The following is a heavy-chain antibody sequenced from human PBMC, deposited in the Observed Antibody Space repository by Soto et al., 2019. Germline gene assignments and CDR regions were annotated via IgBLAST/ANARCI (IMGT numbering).Heavy chain of an antibody. Sequence: SETLSLTCTVSGGSISSYYWSWIRQPPGKGLEWIGYIYYSGSTNYNPSLKSRVTISVDTSKNQFSLKLSSVTAADTAVYYCARGVGIVVVVAAPYYYYYMDVWGKGTTVTVSS. CDR1: GGSISSYY. CDR3: ARGVGIVVVVAAPYYYYYMDV. CDR2: IYYSGST. D-gene: IGHD2-15*01. J-gene: IGHJ6*03. V-gene: IGHV4-59*01.